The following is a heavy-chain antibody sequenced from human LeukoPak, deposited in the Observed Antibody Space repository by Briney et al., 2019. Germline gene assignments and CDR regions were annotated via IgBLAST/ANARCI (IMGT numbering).Heavy chain of an antibody. CDR2: IYYRGST. CDR3: ARGVASDY. V-gene: IGHV4-59*01. D-gene: IGHD2-15*01. CDR1: GGSISSYY. J-gene: IGHJ4*02. Sequence: PSETLSLTCTVSGGSISSYYWSWIRQPPGKGLEWIGYIYYRGSTNYNPSLKSRVTISVDTSKNQFSLKLSSVTAADTAVYYCARGVASDYWGQGTLVTVSS.